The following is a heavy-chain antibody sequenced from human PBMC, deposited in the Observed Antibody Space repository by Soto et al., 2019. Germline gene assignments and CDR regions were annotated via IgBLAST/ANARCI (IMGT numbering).Heavy chain of an antibody. CDR2: IYPGDSDT. CDR1: GYSFTSYW. Sequence: GESLKISCKGSGYSFTSYWIGWVRQMPGKGLEWMGIIYPGDSDTRYSPSFQGQVTISADKSISTAYLQWSSLKASDTAMYYCAASRTLYCSGCSCPFAAFDIWGQGTMVTVSS. D-gene: IGHD2-15*01. J-gene: IGHJ3*02. V-gene: IGHV5-51*01. CDR3: AASRTLYCSGCSCPFAAFDI.